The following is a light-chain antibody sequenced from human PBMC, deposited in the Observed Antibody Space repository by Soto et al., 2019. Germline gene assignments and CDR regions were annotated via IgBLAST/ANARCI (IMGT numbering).Light chain of an antibody. CDR1: HSVSSSY. J-gene: IGKJ1*01. CDR3: QQYGSSPLT. V-gene: IGKV3-20*01. Sequence: EIVLTQSPGTLSLYPGERATLSCRASHSVSSSYLAWYQQKPGQAPRLLIYRTSSRATGIPDRFSGSGSGTDFTLTISRLEPEDFAVFYCQQYGSSPLTSGQRTNVDIK. CDR2: RTS.